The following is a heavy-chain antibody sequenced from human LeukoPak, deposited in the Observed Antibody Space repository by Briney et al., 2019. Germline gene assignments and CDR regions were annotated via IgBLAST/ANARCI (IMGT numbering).Heavy chain of an antibody. CDR2: ISETGGTT. Sequence: GGSLRLSCAVSGFAFSSYAMSGVRQAPGKGLWCVSAISETGGTTYDADSVKGRFTISRDNSKSTLYLQMNSLRAEDTAVYYCAKDTSIGRYCTKGVCSPFDYWGQGTLVTVSS. CDR1: GFAFSSYA. V-gene: IGHV3-23*01. J-gene: IGHJ4*02. CDR3: AKDTSIGRYCTKGVCSPFDY. D-gene: IGHD2-8*01.